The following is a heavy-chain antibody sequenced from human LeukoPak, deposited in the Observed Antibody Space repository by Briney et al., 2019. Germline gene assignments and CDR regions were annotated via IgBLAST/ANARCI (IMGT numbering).Heavy chain of an antibody. CDR2: INPDTGGT. D-gene: IGHD1-14*01. CDR3: ARNWNQGRYYYYYMDV. J-gene: IGHJ6*03. V-gene: IGHV1-2*02. Sequence: ASVKVSCKASRYTFIEHNIHWVPHAPEQGLECMGWINPDTGGTNYAQQFQGRVTMSRDTSISTTYMELNILRSDDTAVYYCARNWNQGRYYYYYMDVWGKGTTVTVSS. CDR1: RYTFIEHN.